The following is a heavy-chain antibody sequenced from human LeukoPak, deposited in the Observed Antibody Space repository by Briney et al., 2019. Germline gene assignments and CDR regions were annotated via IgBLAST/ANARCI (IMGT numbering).Heavy chain of an antibody. D-gene: IGHD1-26*01. CDR3: ASENGSYSYFDY. CDR2: IYYSGST. CDR1: GGSISSYY. V-gene: IGHV4-59*01. Sequence: TSETLSLTCTVSGGSISSYYWSWIRQPPGKGLEWIGYIYYSGSTNYNPSFKSRVTISVDTSKNQFSLKLSSVTAADTAVYYCASENGSYSYFDYWGQGTLVTVSS. J-gene: IGHJ4*02.